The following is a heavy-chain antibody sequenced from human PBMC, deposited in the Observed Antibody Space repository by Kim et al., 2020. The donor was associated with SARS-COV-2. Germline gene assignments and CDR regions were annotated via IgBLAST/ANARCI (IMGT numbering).Heavy chain of an antibody. CDR3: AKDPGAYCGGDCYSYGMDV. Sequence: GRFTISRDNSKNTLYLQMNSLRAEDTAVYYCAKDPGAYCGGDCYSYGMDVWGQGTTVTVSS. D-gene: IGHD2-21*01. V-gene: IGHV3-33*06. J-gene: IGHJ6*02.